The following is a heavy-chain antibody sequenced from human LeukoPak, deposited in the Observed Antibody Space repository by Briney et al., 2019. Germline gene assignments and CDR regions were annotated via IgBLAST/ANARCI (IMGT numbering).Heavy chain of an antibody. CDR1: GYTFTSYD. V-gene: IGHV1-8*01. CDR3: ARGGEYSSSSGDYFDY. CDR2: MNPNRGNT. J-gene: IGHJ4*02. D-gene: IGHD6-6*01. Sequence: ASVKVSCKASGYTFTSYDINWVRLATGQGLEWMGWMNPNRGNTGYPQKFQGRVTMTRNTSISTAYMELSSLRSEDTAVYYCARGGEYSSSSGDYFDYWGQGTLVTVSS.